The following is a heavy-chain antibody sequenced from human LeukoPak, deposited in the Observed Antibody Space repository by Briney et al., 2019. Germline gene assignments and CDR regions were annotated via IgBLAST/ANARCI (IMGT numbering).Heavy chain of an antibody. CDR3: AREGNGLLSKDFDH. CDR2: IGPHSSAT. Sequence: ASVKVSCKSSGFIFTDYYIHWVRQAPGQGLEWMGYIGPHSSATSSPQEFQGRVTMTRDTSMSTAYMELTRLTSDDTAVYYCAREGNGLLSKDFDHWGQGTLVTVSS. V-gene: IGHV1-2*02. D-gene: IGHD2/OR15-2a*01. CDR1: GFIFTDYY. J-gene: IGHJ4*02.